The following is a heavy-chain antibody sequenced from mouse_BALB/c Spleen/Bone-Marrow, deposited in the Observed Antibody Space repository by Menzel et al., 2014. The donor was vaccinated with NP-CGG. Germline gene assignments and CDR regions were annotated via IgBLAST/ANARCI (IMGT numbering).Heavy chain of an antibody. D-gene: IGHD1-2*01. CDR2: IYPGSGNT. CDR3: ARPQFISGRYYAMDY. J-gene: IGHJ4*01. CDR1: GYAFTNYW. Sequence: VQLVESGAELVRPGTSVKISCKASGYAFTNYWLDWVKQSPGHGLEWIGDIYPGSGNTYFNEKFKGKATLTADKSSSXAXXXXXXXXSEDSAVYFCARPQFISGRYYAMDYWGQGTSVTVSS. V-gene: IGHV1-63*01.